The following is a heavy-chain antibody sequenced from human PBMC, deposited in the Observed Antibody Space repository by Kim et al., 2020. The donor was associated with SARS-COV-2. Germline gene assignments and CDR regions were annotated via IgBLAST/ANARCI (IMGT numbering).Heavy chain of an antibody. Sequence: TSYAQKFQGRVTMTEDTSTDPAYMELSSLRSEDTAVYSCASSWYVHFDYWGQGTLVTVSS. CDR3: ASSWYVHFDY. CDR2: T. V-gene: IGHV1-24*01. J-gene: IGHJ4*02. D-gene: IGHD6-13*01.